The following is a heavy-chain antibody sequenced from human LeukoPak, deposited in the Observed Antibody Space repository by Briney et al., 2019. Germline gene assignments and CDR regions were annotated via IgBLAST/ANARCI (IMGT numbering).Heavy chain of an antibody. CDR1: GFTFSSYT. CDR2: ISISSRDI. CDR3: AKDPYYYRSGSRYYFDY. Sequence: PGGSLRLSCAASGFTFSSYTMNWVRQAPGKGLDWVAAISISSRDIFYADSVKGRFTISRDNTQNSLSLQMNSLRAEYTAVYYCAKDPYYYRSGSRYYFDYWGQGTLVTVSS. J-gene: IGHJ4*02. D-gene: IGHD3-10*01. V-gene: IGHV3-21*01.